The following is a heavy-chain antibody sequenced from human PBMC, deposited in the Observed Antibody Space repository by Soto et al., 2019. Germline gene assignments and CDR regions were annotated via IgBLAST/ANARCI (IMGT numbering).Heavy chain of an antibody. CDR3: ARDRVEAALGTFDQ. V-gene: IGHV1-18*01. Sequence: ASVKVSCKTSGYTFSTYPISWVRQAPGQGLEWVGWISTYDGKTNYGQKFQGRVTITTDTSTSTAYMDLRNLRSDDTAVYYCARDRVEAALGTFDQWGQGTLVTVSS. CDR1: GYTFSTYP. CDR2: ISTYDGKT. J-gene: IGHJ4*02. D-gene: IGHD6-13*01.